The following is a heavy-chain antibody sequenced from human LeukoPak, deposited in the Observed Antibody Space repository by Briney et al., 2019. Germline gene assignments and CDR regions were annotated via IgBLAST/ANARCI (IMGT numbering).Heavy chain of an antibody. CDR3: AKRYCSGGSCYSAFDI. J-gene: IGHJ3*02. Sequence: GGSLRLSCAASGFTFSSFAMSWVRQGPGKGLGWVSAISSSAGSTDYADSVKGRFTISRDNSKNMLYLQMNSLRADDTAVYYCAKRYCSGGSCYSAFDIWGQGTMVTVSS. CDR1: GFTFSSFA. D-gene: IGHD2-15*01. V-gene: IGHV3-23*01. CDR2: ISSSAGST.